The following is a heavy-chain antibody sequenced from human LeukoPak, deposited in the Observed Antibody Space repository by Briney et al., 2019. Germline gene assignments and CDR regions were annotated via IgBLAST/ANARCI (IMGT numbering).Heavy chain of an antibody. Sequence: SETLSLTCTVAGGSINSYYWGWIRQPPGKGLEWIGSIYYSGSTYYNPSLKSRVTISVDTSKNQFSLKLSSVTAADTAVYYCARARGVYYYYYMDVWGKGTTVTISS. CDR2: IYYSGST. J-gene: IGHJ6*03. V-gene: IGHV4-39*07. D-gene: IGHD3-10*01. CDR1: GGSINSYY. CDR3: ARARGVYYYYYMDV.